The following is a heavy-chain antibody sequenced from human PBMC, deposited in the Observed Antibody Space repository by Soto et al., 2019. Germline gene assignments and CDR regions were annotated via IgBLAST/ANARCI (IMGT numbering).Heavy chain of an antibody. Sequence: QVQLVESGGGVVQPGRSLRLSCAASGFTFSSYGMHWVRQAPGKGLEWVAVIWYDGSNKYYADSMKGRFTISSDNSKNTLYLQMNSLRADDTAVYYCARDSGLWYCSSTSCYRPNDYYYYGMDVWGQGTTVTVSS. CDR1: GFTFSSYG. V-gene: IGHV3-33*01. CDR2: IWYDGSNK. D-gene: IGHD2-2*01. CDR3: ARDSGLWYCSSTSCYRPNDYYYYGMDV. J-gene: IGHJ6*02.